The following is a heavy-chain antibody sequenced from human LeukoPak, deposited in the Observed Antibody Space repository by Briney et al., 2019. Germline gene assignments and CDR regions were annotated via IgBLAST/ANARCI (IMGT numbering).Heavy chain of an antibody. V-gene: IGHV4-4*07. CDR1: GASISDYF. Sequence: SETLSLTCTVSGASISDYFWNWIRQPAGRGLEWIGRIDTSGTAKYNSSLKSRVTISVDTSKNQFSLRLSSAAAADTAIYYCARGTKKTVYHTLDYWGQGILATVSS. CDR2: IDTSGTA. J-gene: IGHJ4*02. D-gene: IGHD1-7*01. CDR3: ARGTKKTVYHTLDY.